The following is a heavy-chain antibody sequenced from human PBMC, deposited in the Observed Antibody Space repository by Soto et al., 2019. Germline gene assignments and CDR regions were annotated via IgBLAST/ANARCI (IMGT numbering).Heavy chain of an antibody. CDR2: ISAYNGNT. V-gene: IGHV1-18*01. CDR3: AIHLRVVAVAGYYFDY. CDR1: GYTFTSYG. D-gene: IGHD6-19*01. J-gene: IGHJ4*02. Sequence: ASVKVSCKASGYTFTSYGISWVRQAPGQGLEWMGWISAYNGNTNYAQKLQGRVTMTTDTSTSTAYMELRSLRSDDTAVYYCAIHLRVVAVAGYYFDYWGQGTQVTVSS.